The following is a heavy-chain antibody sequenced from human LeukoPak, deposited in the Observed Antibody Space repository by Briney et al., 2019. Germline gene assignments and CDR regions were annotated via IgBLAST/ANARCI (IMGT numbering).Heavy chain of an antibody. V-gene: IGHV4-59*01. Sequence: PSETLSLTCTVSGDSITSYYWSWIRQPPGKGLEWIGYMYYSGSTNYNPFLKSRVTISVDTSKNQFSLNLRSVTAADTAAYYCARDRATTVTTQFFDYWGQGTLVTVSS. CDR2: MYYSGST. CDR1: GDSITSYY. J-gene: IGHJ4*02. D-gene: IGHD4-11*01. CDR3: ARDRATTVTTQFFDY.